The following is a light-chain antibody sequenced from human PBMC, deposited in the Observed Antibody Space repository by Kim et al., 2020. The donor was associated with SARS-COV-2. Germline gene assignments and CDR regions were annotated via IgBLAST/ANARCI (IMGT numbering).Light chain of an antibody. Sequence: RQTAKLTCTGNSNNVGNRGAAWLQQHQGHPPKLLSYRNNNRPSGISERLSASRSGNTASLTITGLQPEDEADYYCSAWDSSLSAWVFGGGTQLTVL. CDR1: SNNVGNRG. V-gene: IGLV10-54*01. CDR3: SAWDSSLSAWV. J-gene: IGLJ3*02. CDR2: RNN.